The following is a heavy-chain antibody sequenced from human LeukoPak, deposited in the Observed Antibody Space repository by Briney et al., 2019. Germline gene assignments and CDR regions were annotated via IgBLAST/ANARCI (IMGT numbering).Heavy chain of an antibody. CDR1: GGTFSSYA. J-gene: IGHJ1*01. CDR3: ARVLGSSGWSPTQYFQH. V-gene: IGHV1-69*05. D-gene: IGHD6-19*01. Sequence: GASVKVSCKASGGTFSSYAISWVRQAPGQGLEWMGGIIPIFGTANYAQKFQGRVTITTDESTSTVYMELRSLTSDDTAVYYCARVLGSSGWSPTQYFQHWGQGTLVTVSS. CDR2: IIPIFGTA.